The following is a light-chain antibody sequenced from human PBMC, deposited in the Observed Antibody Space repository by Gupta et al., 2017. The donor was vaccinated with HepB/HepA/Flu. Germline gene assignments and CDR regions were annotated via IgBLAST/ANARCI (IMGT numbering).Light chain of an antibody. CDR2: DVS. J-gene: IGLJ2*01. CDR1: SSDVGGYNY. Sequence: QSALTQPASVSGSPGPSITISCTGTSSDVGGYNYVSWYQQHPGKAPKLMMYDVSNRPSGVSNRFSGSKSGNTASLTISGLQAEDEADYYCSSSTRSSTLGFGGGTKLTVL. V-gene: IGLV2-14*03. CDR3: SSSTRSSTLG.